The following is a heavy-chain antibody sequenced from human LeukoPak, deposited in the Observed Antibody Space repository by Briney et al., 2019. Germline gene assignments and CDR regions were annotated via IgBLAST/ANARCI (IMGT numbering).Heavy chain of an antibody. D-gene: IGHD6-13*01. V-gene: IGHV4-4*02. CDR3: ASSSSWYGLDY. CDR1: GGSISSSNW. CDR2: IYHSGST. J-gene: IGHJ4*02. Sequence: SETLSLTCAVSGGSISSSNWWSWVRQPPGKGLEWIGEIYHSGSTNYNPSLKSRVTISVDKSKNQFSLKLSSVTAADMAVYYCASSSSWYGLDYWGQGTLVTVSS.